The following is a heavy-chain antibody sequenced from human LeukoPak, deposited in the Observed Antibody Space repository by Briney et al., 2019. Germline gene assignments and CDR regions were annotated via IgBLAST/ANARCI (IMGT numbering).Heavy chain of an antibody. V-gene: IGHV4-59*01. CDR3: ARDGPQYSSSWYFVGNHEHDAFDI. CDR2: IYYSGST. J-gene: IGHJ3*02. D-gene: IGHD6-13*01. Sequence: PSETLSLTCTVSGGSISSYYWSWIRQPPGKGLEWIGYIYYSGSTNYNPSLKSRVTISVDTSKNQFSLKLSSVTAADTAVYYCARDGPQYSSSWYFVGNHEHDAFDIWGQGTMVTVSS. CDR1: GGSISSYY.